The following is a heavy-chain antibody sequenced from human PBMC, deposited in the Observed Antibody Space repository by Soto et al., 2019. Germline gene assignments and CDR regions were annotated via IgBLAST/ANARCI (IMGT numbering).Heavy chain of an antibody. CDR3: VRAPFPAGTHTNNAVDI. D-gene: IGHD3-10*01. CDR2: IYTDDTT. Sequence: MQLVESGGGLIQPGGSLTLSCAATGFAVSGNYMTWVRQPPRQGLEWVSVIYTDDTTYYADSVKGRFTISRDTSKNTVYLHMSRLGVEDTAVYYCVRAPFPAGTHTNNAVDIWGPGTMVAVSS. CDR1: GFAVSGNY. J-gene: IGHJ3*02. V-gene: IGHV3-53*01.